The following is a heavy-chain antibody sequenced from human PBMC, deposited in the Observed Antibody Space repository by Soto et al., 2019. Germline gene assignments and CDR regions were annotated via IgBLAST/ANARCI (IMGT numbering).Heavy chain of an antibody. V-gene: IGHV3-23*01. J-gene: IGHJ4*02. CDR2: ISSSGGST. CDR1: GFTFSSYG. D-gene: IGHD3-3*01. CDR3: AKEADYDFWSGYPYYFDY. Sequence: SLRLSCAASGFTFSSYGMSWVRQAPGKGLEWVSAISSSGGSTYYADSVKGRFTISRDNSKNTLYLQMNSLRAEDTAVYYCAKEADYDFWSGYPYYFDYWGQGTLVTVSS.